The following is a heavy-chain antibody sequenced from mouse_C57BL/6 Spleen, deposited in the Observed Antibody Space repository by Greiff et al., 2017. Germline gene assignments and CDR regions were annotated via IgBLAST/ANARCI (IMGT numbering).Heavy chain of an antibody. CDR1: GFTFSDYG. Sequence: EVQLVESGGGLVKPGGSLKLSCAASGFTFSDYGMHWVRQAPEKGLEWVAYISSGSSTIYYADTVKGRFTISRDNAKNTLFLQMTSLRSEDTAMYYCARPGYYGSSYWYFDVWGTGTTVTVSS. CDR3: ARPGYYGSSYWYFDV. CDR2: ISSGSSTI. D-gene: IGHD1-1*01. V-gene: IGHV5-17*01. J-gene: IGHJ1*03.